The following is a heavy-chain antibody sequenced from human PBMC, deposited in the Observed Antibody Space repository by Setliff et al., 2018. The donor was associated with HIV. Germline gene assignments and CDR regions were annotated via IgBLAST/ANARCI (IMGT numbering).Heavy chain of an antibody. CDR2: VNTNTGNP. D-gene: IGHD4-4*01. CDR3: ARMATVYYYYMDV. CDR1: GYTFTNYA. J-gene: IGHJ6*03. V-gene: IGHV7-4-1*02. Sequence: GASVKVSCKTSGYTFTNYAMNWVRQAPGQGLEWMGWVNTNTGNPTYAQGFTGRFVFSLDTSVSTAYLQISSLKAEDTAVYYCARMATVYYYYMDVWGKGTTVTVSS.